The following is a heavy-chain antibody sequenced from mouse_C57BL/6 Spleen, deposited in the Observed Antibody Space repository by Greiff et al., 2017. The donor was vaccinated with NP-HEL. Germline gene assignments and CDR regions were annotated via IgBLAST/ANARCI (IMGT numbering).Heavy chain of an antibody. Sequence: VQLQQSGPELVKPGASVKISCKASGYAFSSSWMNWVKQRPGKGLEWIGRIYPGDGDTNYNGKFKGKATLTADKSSSTAYMQLSSLTSEDSAVYFCARRGVYYGYDWYFDVWGTGTTVTVAS. CDR2: IYPGDGDT. CDR3: ARRGVYYGYDWYFDV. D-gene: IGHD2-2*01. CDR1: GYAFSSSW. J-gene: IGHJ1*03. V-gene: IGHV1-82*01.